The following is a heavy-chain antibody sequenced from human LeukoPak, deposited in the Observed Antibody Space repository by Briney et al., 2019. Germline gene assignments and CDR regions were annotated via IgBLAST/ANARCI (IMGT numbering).Heavy chain of an antibody. CDR2: MNPNSGNT. Sequence: GASVKVSCKASGYTFTSYDINWVRQATGQGLEWMGWMNPNSGNTGYAQKFQGRVTMPRNTAIRAAYMELSSLRSENTAVYYCARGQMAGIAARRDFDYWGQGTLVTVSS. CDR3: ARGQMAGIAARRDFDY. D-gene: IGHD6-6*01. V-gene: IGHV1-8*01. J-gene: IGHJ4*02. CDR1: GYTFTSYD.